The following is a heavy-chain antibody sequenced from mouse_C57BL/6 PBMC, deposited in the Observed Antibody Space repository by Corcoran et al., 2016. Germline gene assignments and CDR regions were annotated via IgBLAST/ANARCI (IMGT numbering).Heavy chain of an antibody. CDR1: GYTFTDYY. J-gene: IGHJ3*01. Sequence: QVQLKQSGAELVRPGASVKLSCKASGYTFTDYYINWVKQRPGQGLEWIARIYPGSGNTYYNEKFKGKATLTAEKSSSTAYMQLSSLTSEDSAVYFCARRGITTVVEGPFAYWGQGTLVTVSA. CDR3: ARRGITTVVEGPFAY. CDR2: IYPGSGNT. V-gene: IGHV1-76*01. D-gene: IGHD1-1*01.